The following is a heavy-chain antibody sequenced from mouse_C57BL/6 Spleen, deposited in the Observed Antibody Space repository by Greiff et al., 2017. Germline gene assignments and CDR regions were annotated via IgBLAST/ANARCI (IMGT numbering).Heavy chain of an antibody. D-gene: IGHD6-1*01. V-gene: IGHV1-52*01. CDR3: ARGGSYGGVYAMDY. CDR1: GYTFTSYW. J-gene: IGHJ4*01. CDR2: IDPSDSET. Sequence: QVQLQQPGAELVRPGSSVKLSCKASGYTFTSYWMHWVQQRPIQGLEWIGNIDPSDSETHSNQKFKDKATLTVDKSSSTAYMQISSRTSEDAAVYYCARGGSYGGVYAMDYWGQGTSVTVSS.